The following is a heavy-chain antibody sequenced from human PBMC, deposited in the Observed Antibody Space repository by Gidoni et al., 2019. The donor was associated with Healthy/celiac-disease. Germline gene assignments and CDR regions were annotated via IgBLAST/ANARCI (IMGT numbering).Heavy chain of an antibody. Sequence: QVQLVESGGGVVQPGRSLRLSCAASGFTFSSYGMHWVRQAPGKGLEWVAVIWYDGSNKYYADSVKGRFTISRDNSKNTLYLQMNSLRAEDTAVYYCARDPRVIYYFDYWGQGTLVTVSS. V-gene: IGHV3-33*01. J-gene: IGHJ4*02. CDR1: GFTFSSYG. CDR3: ARDPRVIYYFDY. CDR2: IWYDGSNK. D-gene: IGHD3-22*01.